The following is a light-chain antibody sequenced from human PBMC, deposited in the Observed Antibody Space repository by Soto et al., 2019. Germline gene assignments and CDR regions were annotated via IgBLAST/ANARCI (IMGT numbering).Light chain of an antibody. CDR3: QKYNGAPRT. V-gene: IGKV1-27*01. CDR2: GAS. Sequence: DLQMTQSPSSLSASVGDRVTITCRASQGISYHVAWYQQKPGKVPKLLIYGASTLQSGVPSRFSGSGSGTDFTLTISSLQPEDFATYYSQKYNGAPRTFGQGTKVEFK. J-gene: IGKJ1*01. CDR1: QGISYH.